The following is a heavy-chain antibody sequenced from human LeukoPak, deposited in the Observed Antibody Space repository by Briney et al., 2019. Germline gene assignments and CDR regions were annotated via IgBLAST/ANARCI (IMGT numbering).Heavy chain of an antibody. CDR1: GGSISSSSYY. Sequence: MPSETLSLTCTVSGGSISSSSYYWGWIRQPPGKGLEWIGSIYYSGSTYYNPSLKSRVTISVDTSKNQFSLKLSSVTAADTAVYYCARGSRSGSYFDYWGQGTLVTVSS. CDR3: ARGSRSGSYFDY. CDR2: IYYSGST. D-gene: IGHD3-10*01. V-gene: IGHV4-39*07. J-gene: IGHJ4*02.